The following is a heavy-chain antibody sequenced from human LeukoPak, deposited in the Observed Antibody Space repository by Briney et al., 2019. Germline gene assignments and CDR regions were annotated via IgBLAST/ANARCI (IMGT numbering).Heavy chain of an antibody. CDR2: ISTYSRYT. Sequence: GGSLRLSCEASGFTLSDYYMSWIRQAPGKGLEWVSYISTYSRYTSYAESVTGRFTISRDNAKKSLYLQMNSLRAEVTAVYYCARGDLNSAGVFQHWGQGTLVTVSS. CDR3: ARGDLNSAGVFQH. J-gene: IGHJ1*01. D-gene: IGHD2/OR15-2a*01. CDR1: GFTLSDYY. V-gene: IGHV3-11*06.